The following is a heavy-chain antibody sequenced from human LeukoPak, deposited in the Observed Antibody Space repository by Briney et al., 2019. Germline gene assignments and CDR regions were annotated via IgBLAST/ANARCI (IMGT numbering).Heavy chain of an antibody. CDR1: GFTFSSYW. V-gene: IGHV3-74*01. Sequence: GGSLRLSCAASGFTFSSYWMHWVRQAPGKGLEWVSRMNSDGTSTSYADSVKGRFTISRDNAKNTLYLQLDSLRAEDTAVYYCARGWTGPSGRVYWGQGTLVTVSS. J-gene: IGHJ4*02. CDR2: MNSDGTST. CDR3: ARGWTGPSGRVY. D-gene: IGHD1-14*01.